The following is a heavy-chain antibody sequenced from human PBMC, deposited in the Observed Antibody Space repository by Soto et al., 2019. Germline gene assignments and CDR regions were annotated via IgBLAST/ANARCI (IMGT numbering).Heavy chain of an antibody. CDR1: GYRFPTYW. V-gene: IGHV5-51*01. J-gene: IGHJ4*02. CDR2: IYPGDSDT. D-gene: IGHD2-2*02. Sequence: PGDSLQIYCQVSGYRFPTYWIGWVRQMPGKGLEWMGLIYPGDSDTRYSPSFQGQVTISADKSISTAYLQWSSLKASDTAIYYCATGGYCSDTTCYNFFDYWGQGTLVTVSS. CDR3: ATGGYCSDTTCYNFFDY.